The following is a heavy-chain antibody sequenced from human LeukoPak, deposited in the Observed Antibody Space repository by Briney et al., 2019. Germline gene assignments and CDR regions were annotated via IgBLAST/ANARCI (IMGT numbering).Heavy chain of an antibody. D-gene: IGHD3-10*01. CDR3: ARSLFGFGESWDDY. CDR2: ISYDGSNK. Sequence: GRSLRLSCAASGFTFSSYALHWVRQAPGKGLEWVAVISYDGSNKYYADSVKGRFTISRDNSKNTLYLQMNSLRAEDTAVYYCARSLFGFGESWDDYWGQGTLVTVSS. J-gene: IGHJ4*02. CDR1: GFTFSSYA. V-gene: IGHV3-30*04.